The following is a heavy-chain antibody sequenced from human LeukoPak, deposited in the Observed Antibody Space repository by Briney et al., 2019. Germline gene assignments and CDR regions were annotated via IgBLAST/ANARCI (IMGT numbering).Heavy chain of an antibody. CDR2: IYYSGSA. V-gene: IGHV4-59*01. D-gene: IGHD1-1*01. CDR3: ARHGTTGTNLNWFDP. CDR1: GGSISSYY. J-gene: IGHJ5*02. Sequence: SETLSLTCTVSGGSISSYYWSWIRQPPGKGLEWIGYIYYSGSANYNPSLKSRVTISVDTSKNQFSLKVSSVTAADTAVYYCARHGTTGTNLNWFDPWGQGTLVTVSS.